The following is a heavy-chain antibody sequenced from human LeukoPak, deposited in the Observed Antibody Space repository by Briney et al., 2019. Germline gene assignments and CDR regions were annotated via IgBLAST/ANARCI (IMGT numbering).Heavy chain of an antibody. D-gene: IGHD2-2*01. V-gene: IGHV1-69*13. CDR1: GGTFSSYA. CDR3: ASTRYCSSTSCPPGDHYYYYYMDV. Sequence: ASVKVSCKASGGTFSSYAISWVRQAPGQGLEWMGGIIPIFGTANYAQKFQGRVTITADESTSTAYMELSSLRSEDTAVYYCASTRYCSSTSCPPGDHYYYYYMDVWGKGTTVTVSS. CDR2: IIPIFGTA. J-gene: IGHJ6*03.